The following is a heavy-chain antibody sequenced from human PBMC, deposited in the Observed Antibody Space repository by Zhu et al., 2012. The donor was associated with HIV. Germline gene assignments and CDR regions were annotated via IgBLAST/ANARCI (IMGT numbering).Heavy chain of an antibody. Sequence: EVQPLESGGGLVQPGGSLRLSCAASGFTFSSYAMSWVRQAPGKGLEWVSAISGSGGSTYYADSVKGRFTISRDNSKNTLYLQMNSLRAEDTAVYYCAKDKGGYSGSNAFDIWGQGDNGHRLF. J-gene: IGHJ3*02. D-gene: IGHD5-12*01. V-gene: IGHV3-23*01. CDR1: GFTFSSYA. CDR3: AKDKGGYSGSNAFDI. CDR2: ISGSGGST.